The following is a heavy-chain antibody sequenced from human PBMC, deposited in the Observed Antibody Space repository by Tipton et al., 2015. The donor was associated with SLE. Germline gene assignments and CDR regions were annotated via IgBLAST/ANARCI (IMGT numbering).Heavy chain of an antibody. D-gene: IGHD1-1*01. V-gene: IGHV4-61*02. J-gene: IGHJ6*02. Sequence: TLSLTCTVSGGSISSGSYYWSWIRQPAGKGLEWIGRNYTSGSTNYNPSLKSRVTISVDTSKNQFSLKLSSVTAADTAVYYCARRKTLEGPLQSMDVWGQGTTVTVSS. CDR2: NYTSGST. CDR1: GGSISSGSYY. CDR3: ARRKTLEGPLQSMDV.